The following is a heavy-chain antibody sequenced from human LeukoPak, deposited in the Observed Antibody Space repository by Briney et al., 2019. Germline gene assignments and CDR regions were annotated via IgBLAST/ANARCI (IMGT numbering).Heavy chain of an antibody. CDR1: GFTFSNYG. CDR2: IWDDGSIE. Sequence: PGGSLRLSCAASGFTFSNYGMHWVRQALGKGLEWVAVIWDDGSIEYYADSVKGRFTIFRDNRRNTLYLQMNSLRAEDTAVYSCARNHSATQDYWGQETLVTVSS. V-gene: IGHV3-33*01. CDR3: ARNHSATQDY. J-gene: IGHJ4*02.